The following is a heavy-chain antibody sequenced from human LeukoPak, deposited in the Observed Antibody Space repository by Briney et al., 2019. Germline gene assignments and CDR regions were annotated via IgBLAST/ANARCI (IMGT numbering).Heavy chain of an antibody. Sequence: SETLSLTCTVSGGSISSYYWSWIRQPPGKGLEWIGFIYYSGTTNYNPSLKSRVTISVDTSRTRLFLKLSSVTAADTAVYYCARSIHFSGWYYDYWGQGTLVTVSS. CDR1: GGSISSYY. D-gene: IGHD6-19*01. CDR3: ARSIHFSGWYYDY. CDR2: IYYSGTT. J-gene: IGHJ4*02. V-gene: IGHV4-59*01.